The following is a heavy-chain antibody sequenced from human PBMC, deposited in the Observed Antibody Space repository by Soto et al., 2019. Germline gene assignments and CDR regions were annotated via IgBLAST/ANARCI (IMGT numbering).Heavy chain of an antibody. Sequence: GGSLRLSCTASGFTFGDYAMSWFRQAPGKGLEWVGFIRSKAFGGTTEYAASVKGRFTISRDDSKSVAYLQMNSLKTEDTAVYYCTRDDYGDNANDYWGQGSLVTVSS. V-gene: IGHV3-49*03. D-gene: IGHD4-17*01. CDR1: GFTFGDYA. CDR3: TRDDYGDNANDY. CDR2: IRSKAFGGTT. J-gene: IGHJ4*02.